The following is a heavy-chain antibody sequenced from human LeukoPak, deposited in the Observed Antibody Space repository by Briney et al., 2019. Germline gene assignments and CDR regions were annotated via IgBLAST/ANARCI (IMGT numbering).Heavy chain of an antibody. CDR1: GFSFSNFG. V-gene: IGHV3-23*01. Sequence: PGGSLRLSCATSGFSFSNFGMSWVRQAPGKGLEWVSSVTVNAASTTYADSVKGRFTISRDKARNSLYLQMNSLRVEDTAMYYCARDHRYAFDNWGHGTLVTVSS. CDR3: ARDHRYAFDN. J-gene: IGHJ4*01. CDR2: VTVNAAST. D-gene: IGHD5-12*01.